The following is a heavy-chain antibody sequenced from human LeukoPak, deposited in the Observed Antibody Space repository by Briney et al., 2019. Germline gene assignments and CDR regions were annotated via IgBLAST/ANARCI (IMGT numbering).Heavy chain of an antibody. CDR2: IYHSGST. CDR3: ARGQVIVVVPAEAFDI. CDR1: GGSISSGGYY. D-gene: IGHD2-2*01. J-gene: IGHJ3*02. V-gene: IGHV4-30-2*01. Sequence: SQTLSLTCTVSGGSISSGGYYWSWIRQPPGKGLEWIGYIYHSGSTYYNPSLKSRVTISVDRSKNQFSLKLSSVTAADTAVYYCARGQVIVVVPAEAFDIWGQGTMVTVSS.